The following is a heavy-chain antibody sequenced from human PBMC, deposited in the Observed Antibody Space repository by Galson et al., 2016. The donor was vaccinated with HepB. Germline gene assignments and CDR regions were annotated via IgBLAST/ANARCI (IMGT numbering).Heavy chain of an antibody. CDR3: ARLGGYSYGYSDY. CDR1: GGSISSYY. Sequence: SETLSLTCTVSGGSISSYYWSWIRQPPGKGLECIGYIYYSGSTNSNPSLKSRVNIAVDTSKNQFSMKLSSMTAADTAVYYCARLGGYSYGYSDYWGQGTLVTVSS. J-gene: IGHJ4*02. V-gene: IGHV4-59*01. D-gene: IGHD5-18*01. CDR2: IYYSGST.